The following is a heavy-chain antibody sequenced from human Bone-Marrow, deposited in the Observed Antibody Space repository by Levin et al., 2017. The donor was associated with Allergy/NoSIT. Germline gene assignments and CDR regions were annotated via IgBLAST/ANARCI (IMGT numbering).Heavy chain of an antibody. CDR1: GFAFRDHF. Sequence: GESLKISCSASGFAFRDHFIHWVREIPGKGLDHISYIHGTGSRTTYAESVKGRFTISTDSAKNTVYLQMNRLRSEDTAIYYCVRGTSGKYIHWGQGTLVTVSS. V-gene: IGHV3-74*01. CDR2: IHGTGSRT. J-gene: IGHJ4*02. CDR3: VRGTSGKYIH. D-gene: IGHD3-10*01.